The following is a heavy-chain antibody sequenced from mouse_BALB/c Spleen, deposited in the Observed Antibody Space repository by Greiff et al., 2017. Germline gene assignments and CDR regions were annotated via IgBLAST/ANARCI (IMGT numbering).Heavy chain of an antibody. CDR3: AVYCDGSSSMDY. Sequence: VQLQQSGPELVKPGASVKISCKASGYTFTDYNMHWVKQSHGKSLEWIGYIYPYNGGTGYNQKFKSKATLTVDNSSSTAYMELRSLTSEDSAVYYCAVYCDGSSSMDYWGQGTSVTVSS. J-gene: IGHJ4*01. CDR1: GYTFTDYN. D-gene: IGHD1-1*01. V-gene: IGHV1S29*02. CDR2: IYPYNGGT.